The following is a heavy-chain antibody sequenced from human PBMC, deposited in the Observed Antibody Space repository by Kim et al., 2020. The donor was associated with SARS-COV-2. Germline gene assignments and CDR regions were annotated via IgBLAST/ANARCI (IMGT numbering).Heavy chain of an antibody. CDR3: ARGPFGGWYMGY. CDR1: GFTFSSYA. Sequence: GGSLRLSCAASGFTFSSYAMHWVRQAPGKGLEWVAVISYDGSNKYYADSVKGRFTISRDNSKNTLYLQMNSLRAEDTAVYYCARGPFGGWYMGYWGQGTLVTVS. V-gene: IGHV3-30*04. CDR2: ISYDGSNK. J-gene: IGHJ4*02. D-gene: IGHD6-19*01.